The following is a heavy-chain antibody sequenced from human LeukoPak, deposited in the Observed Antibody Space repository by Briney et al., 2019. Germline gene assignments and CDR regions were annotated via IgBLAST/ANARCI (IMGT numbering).Heavy chain of an antibody. J-gene: IGHJ5*02. V-gene: IGHV3-30*04. CDR2: IPYDGSNK. CDR1: GFTFSSYA. CDR3: AKDCVRYFDWLLPRRDNWFDP. Sequence: PGGSLRLSCAASGFTFSSYAMHWVRQAPGKGLEWVAVIPYDGSNKYYADSVKGRFTISRDNSKNTLYLQMNSLRAEDTAVYYCAKDCVRYFDWLLPRRDNWFDPRGQGTLVTVSS. D-gene: IGHD3-9*01.